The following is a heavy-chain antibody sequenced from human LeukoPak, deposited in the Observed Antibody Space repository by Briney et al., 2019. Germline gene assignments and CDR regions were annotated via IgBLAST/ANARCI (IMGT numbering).Heavy chain of an antibody. J-gene: IGHJ4*02. Sequence: ASVKVSCKASGGTFSSYAISWVRQAPGQGLEWIGRIIPILGIANYAQKFQGRVTITADKSTSTAYMELSSLRSEDTAVYYCAGYNWNLRYFDYWGQGTLVTVSS. D-gene: IGHD1-7*01. CDR2: IIPILGIA. V-gene: IGHV1-69*04. CDR3: AGYNWNLRYFDY. CDR1: GGTFSSYA.